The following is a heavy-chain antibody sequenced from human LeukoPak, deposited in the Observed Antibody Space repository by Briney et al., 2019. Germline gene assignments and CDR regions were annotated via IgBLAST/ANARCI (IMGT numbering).Heavy chain of an antibody. J-gene: IGHJ4*02. CDR1: GGSIRSYY. D-gene: IGHD3-3*01. CDR2: IYYSGST. CDR3: ARGLFGVFDY. V-gene: IGHV4-59*01. Sequence: SETLSLTCTVSGGSIRSYYWSWIRQPPGKGLEWIGYIYYSGSTNYNPSLKSRVTISVDTSKNQFSLKLSSVTAADTAVYYCARGLFGVFDYWGQGTLVTVSS.